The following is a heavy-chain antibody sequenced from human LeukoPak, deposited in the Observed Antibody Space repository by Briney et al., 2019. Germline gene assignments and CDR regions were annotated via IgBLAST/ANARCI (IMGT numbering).Heavy chain of an antibody. CDR2: IYSGGST. CDR1: GFTFSSYA. CDR3: ARVNAEGYQLPHPGWFDP. J-gene: IGHJ5*02. D-gene: IGHD2-2*01. V-gene: IGHV3-66*01. Sequence: PGGSLRLSCAASGFTFSSYAMSWVRQAPGKGLEWVSVIYSGGSTYYADSVKGRFTISRDNSKNTLYLQMNSLRAEDTAVYYCARVNAEGYQLPHPGWFDPWGQGTLVTVSS.